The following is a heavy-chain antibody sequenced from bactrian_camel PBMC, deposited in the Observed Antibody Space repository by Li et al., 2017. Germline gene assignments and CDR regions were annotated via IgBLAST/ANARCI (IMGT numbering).Heavy chain of an antibody. CDR1: EVFVSKYY. J-gene: IGHJ4*01. V-gene: IGHV3S53*01. D-gene: IGHD4*01. CDR2: IDKSGSP. CDR3: AVGGSAIIATTFAL. Sequence: HVQLVESGGGSVQAGGSLRLSCAAAEVFVSKYYMAWFRQAPGKEREGVAAIDKSGSPTYTYSVMGRFTISRDTAKSTLYLQMNSLEAEDSGVYSCAVGGSAIIATTFALRGQGTQVTVS.